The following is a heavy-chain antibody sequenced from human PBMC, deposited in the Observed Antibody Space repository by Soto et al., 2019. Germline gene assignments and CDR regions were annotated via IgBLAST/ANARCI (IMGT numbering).Heavy chain of an antibody. CDR3: ARGEATRKGGLWYYYGMDV. CDR2: INPNSCGT. J-gene: IGHJ6*02. CDR1: GYTFTGYY. V-gene: IGHV1-2*04. D-gene: IGHD6-6*01. Sequence: QVQLVQSGAEVKKPGASVKVSCKASGYTFTGYYMHWVRHAPGQGLYWMGWINPNSCGTNYAQKFQGWVTMTRDTSISTAYMELSRLRSDDTAVYYCARGEATRKGGLWYYYGMDVWGQGPTVTVSS.